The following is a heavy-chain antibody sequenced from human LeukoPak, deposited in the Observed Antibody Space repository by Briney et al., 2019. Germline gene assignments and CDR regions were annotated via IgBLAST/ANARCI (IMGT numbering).Heavy chain of an antibody. J-gene: IGHJ3*02. CDR3: ARDLVSRAFDI. Sequence: GGSLRLSCAASGITVSSNYMTWVRQAPGKGLEWVSLIYTDGSGDTTIYADSVKGRFTISRDTSENTLFLQMDSLRAEDTAVYYCARDLVSRAFDIWGQGTMVTVSS. CDR2: IYTDGSGDTT. V-gene: IGHV3-53*01. CDR1: GITVSSNY.